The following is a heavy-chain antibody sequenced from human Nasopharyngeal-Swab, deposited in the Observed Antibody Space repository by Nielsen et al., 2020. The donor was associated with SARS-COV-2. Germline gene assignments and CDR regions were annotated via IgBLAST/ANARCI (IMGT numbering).Heavy chain of an antibody. CDR2: ISGSGGST. D-gene: IGHD5-24*01. CDR3: AKDRRRWLQFFYYYYGMDA. V-gene: IGHV3-23*01. J-gene: IGHJ6*02. CDR1: GFTFSSYA. Sequence: GESLKISCAASGFTFSSYAMSWVRQAPGKGPEWVSAISGSGGSTYYADSVKGRFTISRDNSKNTLYLQMNSLRAEDTAVYYCAKDRRRWLQFFYYYYGMDAWGQGTTVTVSS.